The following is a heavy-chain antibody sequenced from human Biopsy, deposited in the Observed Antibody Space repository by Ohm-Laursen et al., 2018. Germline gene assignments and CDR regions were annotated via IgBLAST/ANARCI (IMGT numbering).Heavy chain of an antibody. Sequence: SSVKVSCKASGVTFDTYAFGWVRQAPGQGLEWMEGRIPYFNTIYYARNFQDRAVITADRSARTTDMQLSGLRPDDTAVYYCVGGQRGPPIGVTVPGDAFDLWGPGTMVTVSP. CDR1: GVTFDTYA. J-gene: IGHJ3*01. CDR3: VGGQRGPPIGVTVPGDAFDL. V-gene: IGHV1-69*01. CDR2: RIPYFNTI. D-gene: IGHD2/OR15-2a*01.